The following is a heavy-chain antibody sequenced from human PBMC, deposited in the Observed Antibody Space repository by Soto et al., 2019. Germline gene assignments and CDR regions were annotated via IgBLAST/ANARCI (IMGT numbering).Heavy chain of an antibody. CDR3: VRVYYYDSSGYFRPADAFDI. D-gene: IGHD3-22*01. Sequence: PSETLSLTCTVSGISITSSYWNWFRQSPGKGLEWIGQISDRGDINYNPPLESRVAISTDTSKNQVSLTLTAVNAADTAVYHCVRVYYYDSSGYFRPADAFDIWGQGTRVTVSS. V-gene: IGHV4-59*08. CDR2: ISDRGDI. CDR1: GISITSSY. J-gene: IGHJ3*02.